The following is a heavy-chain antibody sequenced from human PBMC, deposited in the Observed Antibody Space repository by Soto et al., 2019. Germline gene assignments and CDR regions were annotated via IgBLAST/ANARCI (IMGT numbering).Heavy chain of an antibody. CDR1: GFSLSSARMG. CDR3: ARLVGAVPYYYYGMDV. D-gene: IGHD1-26*01. V-gene: IGHV2-26*01. CDR2: IFSNDEK. J-gene: IGHJ6*02. Sequence: SGPTLVNPTETLTLTCTVSGFSLSSARMGVSWIRQPPGKALEWLAHIFSNDEKSYSTSLKSRLTISKDTSKSQVVLTMTNMDPVDTATYYCARLVGAVPYYYYGMDVWGQGTTVTVSS.